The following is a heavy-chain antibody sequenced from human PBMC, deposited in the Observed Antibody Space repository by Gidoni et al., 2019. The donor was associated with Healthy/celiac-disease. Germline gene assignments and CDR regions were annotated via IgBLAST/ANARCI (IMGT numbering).Heavy chain of an antibody. CDR3: ARVCGYYDSSGYASDY. CDR1: GFTFSSYE. CDR2: ISSSGSTI. D-gene: IGHD3-22*01. J-gene: IGHJ4*02. V-gene: IGHV3-48*03. Sequence: EVQLVESGGGLVQPGGSLRLSCAASGFTFSSYEMNWVRQAPGKGLEWVSYISSSGSTIYYADSVKGRFTISRDNAKNSLYLQMNSLRAEDTAVYYCARVCGYYDSSGYASDYWGQGTLVTVSS.